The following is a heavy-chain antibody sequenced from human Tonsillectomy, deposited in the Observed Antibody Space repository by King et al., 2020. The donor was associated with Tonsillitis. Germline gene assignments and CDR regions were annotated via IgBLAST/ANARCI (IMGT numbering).Heavy chain of an antibody. J-gene: IGHJ6*03. CDR1: GFTFSSYE. CDR3: ARDRVTDTLTGYYNYYYYYMDV. V-gene: IGHV3-48*03. Sequence: QLVQSGGGLVQPGGSLRLTCAASGFTFSSYEMNWVRQAPGKGLEWVSYISTSGSTIYYADAVKGRFTISRDNAKNSLYLKMNSLRAEDTAVYYCARDRVTDTLTGYYNYYYYYMDVWGKGTTVTVSS. CDR2: ISTSGSTI. D-gene: IGHD3-9*01.